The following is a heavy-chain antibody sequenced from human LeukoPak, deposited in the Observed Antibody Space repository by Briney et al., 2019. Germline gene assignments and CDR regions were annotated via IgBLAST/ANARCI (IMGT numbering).Heavy chain of an antibody. D-gene: IGHD3-10*01. Sequence: GGSLRLSCAASGFTFSSYGMHWVRQAPGKGLEWVVFIRYDGSNKYYADSVKGRFTISRDNSKNTLYLQMNSLRAEDTAVYYCAKEPAITMVRGVSDYWGQGTLVTVSS. V-gene: IGHV3-30*02. J-gene: IGHJ4*02. CDR2: IRYDGSNK. CDR3: AKEPAITMVRGVSDY. CDR1: GFTFSSYG.